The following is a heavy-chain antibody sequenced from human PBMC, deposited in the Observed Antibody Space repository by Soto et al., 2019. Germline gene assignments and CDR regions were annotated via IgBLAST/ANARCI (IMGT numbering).Heavy chain of an antibody. J-gene: IGHJ4*02. Sequence: QITLKESGPTLVKPTQTLTLTCTFSGFSLTSRPVGVGWVRQPPGKALEWLAFIYWDDDKRYSPPLTSTLTVTKDASKNPMGLTLTIMDPVDTATYYCAHRRNYDGSWNEGVCDYWGQGILVTVSS. V-gene: IGHV2-5*02. D-gene: IGHD3-16*01. CDR3: AHRRNYDGSWNEGVCDY. CDR1: GFSLTSRPVG. CDR2: IYWDDDK.